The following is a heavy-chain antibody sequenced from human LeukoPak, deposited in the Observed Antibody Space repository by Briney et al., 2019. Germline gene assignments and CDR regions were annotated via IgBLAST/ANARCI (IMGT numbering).Heavy chain of an antibody. J-gene: IGHJ4*02. CDR3: AKDTVVGATTNLFDY. CDR2: ISGSGSST. V-gene: IGHV3-23*01. Sequence: GGSLRLSCAASGFTFSNYAMSWVRQAPGKGLEWVSGISGSGSSTYYAASVKGRFTISRDNSKNTLDLQMNSLRAEDTAVYYCAKDTVVGATTNLFDYWGQGTLVTVSS. D-gene: IGHD1-26*01. CDR1: GFTFSNYA.